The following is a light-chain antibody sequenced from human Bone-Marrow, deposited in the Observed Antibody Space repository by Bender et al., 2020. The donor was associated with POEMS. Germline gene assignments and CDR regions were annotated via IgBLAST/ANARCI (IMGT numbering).Light chain of an antibody. Sequence: QSVLTQPPSASGTPGQRVTISCSGSSSNIGTNPVNWYQQLPGTAPKLLIYGTGNRPSGVPDRFSGSKSGTSASLAISGLQSEDEADYYCAAWEDSLNGWVFGGGTKLTVL. J-gene: IGLJ3*02. CDR1: SSNIGTNP. CDR3: AAWEDSLNGWV. CDR2: GTG. V-gene: IGLV1-44*01.